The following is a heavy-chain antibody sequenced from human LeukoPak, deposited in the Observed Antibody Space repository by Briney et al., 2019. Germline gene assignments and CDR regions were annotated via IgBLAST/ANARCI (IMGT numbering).Heavy chain of an antibody. CDR3: ARGYQLLGENWFDP. CDR2: INPNSGGT. Sequence: GATVKISCKASGYTFTGYYMHWVRQAPGQGLEWMGWINPNSGGTNYAQKFQGRVTMTRDTSISTAYMELSRLRSDDTAVYYCARGYQLLGENWFDPWGQGTLVTVSS. V-gene: IGHV1-2*02. CDR1: GYTFTGYY. D-gene: IGHD2-2*01. J-gene: IGHJ5*02.